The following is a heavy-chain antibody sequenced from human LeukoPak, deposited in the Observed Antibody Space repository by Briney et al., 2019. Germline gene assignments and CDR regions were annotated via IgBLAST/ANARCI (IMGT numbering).Heavy chain of an antibody. CDR1: GFTFSSYA. D-gene: IGHD5-12*01. V-gene: IGHV3-23*01. CDR3: AKGGYSGYDLSLPFDY. CDR2: ISGSGGST. J-gene: IGHJ4*02. Sequence: PGGSLRLSCAASGFTFSSYAVSWVRQAPGKGLEWVSAISGSGGSTYYADSVKGRFTISRDNSKNTLYLQMNSLRAEDTAVYYCAKGGYSGYDLSLPFDYWGQGTLVTVSS.